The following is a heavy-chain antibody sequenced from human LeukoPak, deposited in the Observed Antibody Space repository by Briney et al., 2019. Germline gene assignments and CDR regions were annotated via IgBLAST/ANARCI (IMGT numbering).Heavy chain of an antibody. CDR1: GFTFENAW. D-gene: IGHD3-16*01. Sequence: GGSLRLSCVASGFTFENAWMTWVRQAPGKGLEWVGRIKSKIDGVTTDYATPVKGRFIISRDDSSNTMHMQMNSLKIEDTAVYYCAADPDPWYYDPVRGSYCLDYWGQGTLVTVSS. CDR2: IKSKIDGVTT. CDR3: AADPDPWYYDPVRGSYCLDY. V-gene: IGHV3-15*01. J-gene: IGHJ4*02.